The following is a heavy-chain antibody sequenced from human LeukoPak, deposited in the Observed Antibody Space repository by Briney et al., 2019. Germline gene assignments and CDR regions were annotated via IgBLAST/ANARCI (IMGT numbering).Heavy chain of an antibody. CDR1: GFTVRDFC. CDR3: ARGRYFYDY. J-gene: IGHJ4*02. Sequence: GGSLRLSCAVSGFTVRDFCMHWVRQAPAKGLVWVSRINSDGTSTIYADSVKGRLTISRDNAKNTLYLQMNSLRAEDTAVYYCARGRYFYDYWGQGTLVTVSS. D-gene: IGHD3-9*01. V-gene: IGHV3-74*01. CDR2: INSDGTST.